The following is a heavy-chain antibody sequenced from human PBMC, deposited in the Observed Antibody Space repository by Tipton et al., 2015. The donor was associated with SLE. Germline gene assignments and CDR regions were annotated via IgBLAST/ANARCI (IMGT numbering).Heavy chain of an antibody. J-gene: IGHJ2*01. D-gene: IGHD3-10*01. CDR2: ISSSSRYI. V-gene: IGHV3-21*03. CDR3: AREPTRGWYFDL. Sequence: SLRLSCEDSGFTFSGYTMNWIRQAPGKGLEWVSSISSSSRYIQYADSVKGRVTISRDNAKNSLYLQMNSLRAEDTAVYYCAREPTRGWYFDLWGRGTLVSVSS. CDR1: GFTFSGYT.